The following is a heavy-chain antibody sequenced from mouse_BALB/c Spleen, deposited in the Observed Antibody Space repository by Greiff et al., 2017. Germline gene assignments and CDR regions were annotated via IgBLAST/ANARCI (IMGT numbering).Heavy chain of an antibody. D-gene: IGHD1-2*01. Sequence: QVQLQQPGAELVKPGASVKLSCKASGYTFTSYWMHWVKQRPGQGLEWIGEIDPSDSYTNYNQKFKGKATLTVDKSSSTAYMQLSSLTSEDSAVYYGARTTASYYYAMDYWGQGTSVTVSS. CDR1: GYTFTSYW. J-gene: IGHJ4*01. CDR3: ARTTASYYYAMDY. CDR2: IDPSDSYT. V-gene: IGHV1-69*02.